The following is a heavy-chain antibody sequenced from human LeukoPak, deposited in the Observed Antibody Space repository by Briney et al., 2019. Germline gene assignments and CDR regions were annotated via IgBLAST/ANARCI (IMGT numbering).Heavy chain of an antibody. Sequence: PGGSLRLSCVASGFTFSFYSMNWVRQAPGKGLEWVSSISSSRSGSKSYTYYADSVKGRFTVSRDNAKNSLYLQMNSLRAEDTAVYYCARDCTSATCYSGLDVWGQGTTVTVSS. V-gene: IGHV3-21*06. CDR3: ARDCTSATCYSGLDV. J-gene: IGHJ6*02. CDR1: GFTFSFYS. CDR2: ISSSRSGSKSYT. D-gene: IGHD2-2*01.